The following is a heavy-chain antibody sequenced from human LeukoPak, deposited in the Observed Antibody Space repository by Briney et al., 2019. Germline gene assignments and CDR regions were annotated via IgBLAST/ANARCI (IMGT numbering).Heavy chain of an antibody. J-gene: IGHJ4*02. Sequence: SETLSLTCTVSGGSISSHYWSWIRQPAGKGLEWIGRILTSGSTNYNPSFQSRVTMSVDTSKNQFSLKLSSVTAADTAVYYCARGGRSGYLFEYWGQGTLVTVSS. D-gene: IGHD3-22*01. V-gene: IGHV4-4*07. CDR2: ILTSGST. CDR1: GGSISSHY. CDR3: ARGGRSGYLFEY.